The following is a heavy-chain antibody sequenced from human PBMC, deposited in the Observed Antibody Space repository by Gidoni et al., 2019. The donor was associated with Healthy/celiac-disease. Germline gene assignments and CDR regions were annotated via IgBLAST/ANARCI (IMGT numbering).Heavy chain of an antibody. CDR1: GGTCSSHA. V-gene: IGHV1-69*04. D-gene: IGHD6-19*01. CDR3: ARGYSSGWHYYYYYGMDV. Sequence: QVQLVQSGAEVKKPGSSVKVAGKADGGTCSSHAISWVRQAPGQGLEWVGRIIPILGIATYAQKFQGRVTITADKSTSTAYMELSSLRSEDTAVYYCARGYSSGWHYYYYYGMDVWGQGTTVTVSS. J-gene: IGHJ6*02. CDR2: IIPILGIA.